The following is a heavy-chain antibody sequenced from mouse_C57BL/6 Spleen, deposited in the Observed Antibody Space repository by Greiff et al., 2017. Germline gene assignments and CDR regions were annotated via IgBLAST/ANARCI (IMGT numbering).Heavy chain of an antibody. Sequence: QVQLKQSGPELVKPGASVKISCKASGYAFSSSWMNWVKQRPGKGLEWIGRIYPGDGDTNYNGKFKGKATLTADKSSSTAYMQLSSLTSEDSAVYFCARMGYYGSSYAMDYWGKGTSVIVSS. V-gene: IGHV1-82*01. CDR1: GYAFSSSW. J-gene: IGHJ4*01. CDR3: ARMGYYGSSYAMDY. CDR2: IYPGDGDT. D-gene: IGHD1-1*01.